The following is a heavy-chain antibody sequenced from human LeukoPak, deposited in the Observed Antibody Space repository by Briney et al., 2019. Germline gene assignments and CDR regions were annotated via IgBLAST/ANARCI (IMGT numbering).Heavy chain of an antibody. J-gene: IGHJ5*02. V-gene: IGHV4-39*01. Sequence: SETPSLTCTVSGGSISRSSHYWGWIRQPPGKGLEWIGSIYYSGSTYYNSSLKSRVTISVDTSKNQFSLKLSSVTAADTAVYYCARHVESMVVAQTRQPNWFDPWGQGTLVTVSS. CDR2: IYYSGST. CDR1: GGSISRSSHY. CDR3: ARHVESMVVAQTRQPNWFDP. D-gene: IGHD2-15*01.